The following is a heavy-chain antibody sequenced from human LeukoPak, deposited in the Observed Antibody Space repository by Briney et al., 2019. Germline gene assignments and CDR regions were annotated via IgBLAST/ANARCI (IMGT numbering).Heavy chain of an antibody. CDR1: GFTFSDSE. CDR3: AKGVVAATNAAYYGMDV. Sequence: PGGSLRLSCAASGFTFSDSEMHWVRQAPGKGLEWVAVISYDGSEKYYADSVKGRFTISRDNSKNTLYLQMNSLRPEDTAVYYCAKGVVAATNAAYYGMDVWGQGTTVTVSS. J-gene: IGHJ6*02. D-gene: IGHD2-15*01. V-gene: IGHV3-30*18. CDR2: ISYDGSEK.